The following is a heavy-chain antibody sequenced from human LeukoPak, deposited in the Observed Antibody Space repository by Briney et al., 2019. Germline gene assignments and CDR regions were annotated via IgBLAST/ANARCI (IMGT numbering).Heavy chain of an antibody. CDR3: AKGSDYYDSSGYSH. CDR1: GFTFSRNG. J-gene: IGHJ4*02. V-gene: IGHV3-30*02. CDR2: IRYDGNNK. D-gene: IGHD3-22*01. Sequence: PGGSLRLSCAASGFTFSRNGMHWVRQAPGKGLEWVAFIRYDGNNKYYADSVKGRFTISRDNSKNTLYLQMNSLRAEDTAVYYCAKGSDYYDSSGYSHWGQGTLVTASS.